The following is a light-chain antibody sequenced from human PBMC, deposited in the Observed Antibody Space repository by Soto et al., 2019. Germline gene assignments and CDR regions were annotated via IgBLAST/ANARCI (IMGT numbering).Light chain of an antibody. J-gene: IGLJ1*01. CDR1: GSDVGGYKY. CDR3: SSYASSSPLV. V-gene: IGLV2-14*01. Sequence: ALTQPASVSGSPGQSITISCTGTGSDVGGYKYVSWYQQLPGKAPKLMIYDVSYRPSGVSDRFSGSKSGNTASLIISGLQAEDEADYYCSSYASSSPLVFGTGTKVTV. CDR2: DVS.